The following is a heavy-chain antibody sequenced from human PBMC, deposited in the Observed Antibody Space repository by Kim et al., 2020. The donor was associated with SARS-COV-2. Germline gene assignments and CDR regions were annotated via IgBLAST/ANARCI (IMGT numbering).Heavy chain of an antibody. Sequence: ASVKVSCKASGYTFTSYGISWVRQAPGQGLEWMGWISAYNGNTNYAQKLQGRVTMTTDTSTSTAYMELRSLRSDDTAVYYCARDIADYITPPYYYYGMDVWGQGTTVTVSS. V-gene: IGHV1-18*04. CDR3: ARDIADYITPPYYYYGMDV. D-gene: IGHD4-4*01. J-gene: IGHJ6*02. CDR2: ISAYNGNT. CDR1: GYTFTSYG.